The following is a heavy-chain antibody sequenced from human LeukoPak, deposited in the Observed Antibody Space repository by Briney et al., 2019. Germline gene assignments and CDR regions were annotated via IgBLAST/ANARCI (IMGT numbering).Heavy chain of an antibody. CDR3: ASTYSYDSSGYYPFDY. CDR2: ITNNGRST. J-gene: IGHJ4*02. D-gene: IGHD3-22*01. V-gene: IGHV3-64D*06. CDR1: GFTFSRYA. Sequence: GGSLRLSCSASGFTFSRYAMHWVRHPPGKGLEYVSAITNNGRSTYYADSVKSRFTISRHNSKNTLYLQMSSLRAEDTAVYYCASTYSYDSSGYYPFDYWGQGTLVTVPS.